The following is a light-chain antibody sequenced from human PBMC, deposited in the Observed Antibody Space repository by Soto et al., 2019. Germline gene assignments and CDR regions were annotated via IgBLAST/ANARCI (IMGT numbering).Light chain of an antibody. Sequence: IQTSQSPSTLFGSVGGRVTITFRASQTISSWLAWYQQKPGKAPKLLIYKASTLKSGVPSRFSGSGSGTEFTLTISSLQPDDFATYYCQHYNSYSEAFGQGTKVDI. V-gene: IGKV1-5*03. CDR2: KAS. CDR3: QHYNSYSEA. J-gene: IGKJ1*01. CDR1: QTISSW.